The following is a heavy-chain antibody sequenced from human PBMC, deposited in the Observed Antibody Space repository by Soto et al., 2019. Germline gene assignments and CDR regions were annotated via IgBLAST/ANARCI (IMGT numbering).Heavy chain of an antibody. CDR2: IYYSGST. J-gene: IGHJ4*02. Sequence: SETLSLTCTVSGGSISSSSYYWGWIRQPPGKGLEWIGSIYYSGSTYYNPSLKSRVTISVDTSKNQFSLKLSSLRFDDTAVYFCARARQLSAVAPATFDHWGQGTLVTVSS. D-gene: IGHD5-12*01. V-gene: IGHV4-39*07. CDR1: GGSISSSSYY. CDR3: ARARQLSAVAPATFDH.